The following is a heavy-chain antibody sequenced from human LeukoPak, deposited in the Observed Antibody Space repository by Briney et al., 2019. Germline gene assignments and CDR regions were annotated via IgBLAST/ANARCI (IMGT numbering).Heavy chain of an antibody. D-gene: IGHD6-13*01. Sequence: PGGSLSLTCVASGFTFSTYGIHWVRQAPGKGLEWVASVSSDGRNRYYGASVEGRFTISRDNSKNTLYLEVNSLRIEDTAVYYCAKGTAVAGTSGYYGLDAWGQGTTFTISS. V-gene: IGHV3-30*18. J-gene: IGHJ6*02. CDR1: GFTFSTYG. CDR2: VSSDGRNR. CDR3: AKGTAVAGTSGYYGLDA.